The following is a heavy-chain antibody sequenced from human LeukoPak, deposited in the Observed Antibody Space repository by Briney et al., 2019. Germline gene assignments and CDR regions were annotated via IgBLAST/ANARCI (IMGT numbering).Heavy chain of an antibody. D-gene: IGHD1-26*01. Sequence: ASVKVSCKASGFTFTSSAMQWVRRARGQRLEWIGWIVVGSGNTNYAQKFQERVTITRDMSTSTAYMELSSLRSEDTAVYYCAADRTMGDDAFDIWGQGTMVTVSS. CDR3: AADRTMGDDAFDI. CDR2: IVVGSGNT. V-gene: IGHV1-58*02. CDR1: GFTFTSSA. J-gene: IGHJ3*02.